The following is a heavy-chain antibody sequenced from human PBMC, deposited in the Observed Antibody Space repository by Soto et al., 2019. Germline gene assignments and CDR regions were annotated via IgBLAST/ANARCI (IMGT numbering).Heavy chain of an antibody. CDR1: GFTVRNSW. CDR3: ARGSTPSSPAY. Sequence: EVQLVESGGGLVQPGGSLRLSCAGSGFTVRNSWMNWVRQTPGKGLEWVANIKEDGSERYYVDSVKGRFTISRDNADNSLYLQMNSLRVEDTAVYYCARGSTPSSPAYWGQGTLVTVSS. V-gene: IGHV3-7*04. J-gene: IGHJ4*02. CDR2: IKEDGSER. D-gene: IGHD2-2*01.